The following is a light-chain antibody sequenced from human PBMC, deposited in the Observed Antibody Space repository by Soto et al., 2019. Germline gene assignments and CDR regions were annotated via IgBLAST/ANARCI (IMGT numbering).Light chain of an antibody. V-gene: IGKV3-15*01. Sequence: EIMLTQSPATLSLSPGERATLSCRASQTVSRMYLSWFQQKPGQAPRLLIYGASTTATGIPARFSGSGSGTEFTLTISSLQSEDFAVYNCQQYNKWPRTFGQGTKVDIK. CDR2: GAS. CDR1: QTVSRMY. J-gene: IGKJ2*01. CDR3: QQYNKWPRT.